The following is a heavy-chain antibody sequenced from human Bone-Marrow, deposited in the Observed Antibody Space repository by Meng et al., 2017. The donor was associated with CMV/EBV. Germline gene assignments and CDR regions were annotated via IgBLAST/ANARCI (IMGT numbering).Heavy chain of an antibody. CDR2: MNPNSGNT. V-gene: IGHV1-8*03. Sequence: ASVKVSCKASGGTFSSYTISWVRQAPGQGLEWMGWMNPNSGNTGYAQKFQGRVTITRNTSISTAYMELSSLRSEDTAVYYCARVTIFTMTTVTIEAGYGMDVWGQGTTVTVS. D-gene: IGHD4-11*01. CDR3: ARVTIFTMTTVTIEAGYGMDV. CDR1: GGTFSSYT. J-gene: IGHJ6*02.